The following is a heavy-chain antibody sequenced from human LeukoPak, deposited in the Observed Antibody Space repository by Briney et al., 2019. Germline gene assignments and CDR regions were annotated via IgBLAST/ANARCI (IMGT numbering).Heavy chain of an antibody. V-gene: IGHV4-4*02. CDR2: IYHSGST. J-gene: IGHJ4*02. CDR1: GGSISSSNW. D-gene: IGHD3-9*01. Sequence: PSETLSLTCAVSGGSISSSNWWSWIRQPPGKGLEWIGEIYHSGSTNYNPSLKSRVTISVDKSKTQFSLKLSSVTAADTAVYYCARGGHYDIFNFDYWGQGTLVTVSS. CDR3: ARGGHYDIFNFDY.